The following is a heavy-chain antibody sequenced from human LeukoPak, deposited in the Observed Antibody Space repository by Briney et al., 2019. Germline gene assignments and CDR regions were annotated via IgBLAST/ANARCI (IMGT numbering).Heavy chain of an antibody. CDR1: GGSINNGPYY. V-gene: IGHV4-39*01. CDR2: VYYSGST. CDR3: ARPPNPLLHQDL. Sequence: PPETLSLTCTVSGGSINNGPYYWAWIRQPPGKGLKWIASVYYSGSTYFNPSLVSRVTISVDTSNNQLSLKLSSVTAADAAVYFCARPPNPLLHQDLWGQGTPV. J-gene: IGHJ6*02.